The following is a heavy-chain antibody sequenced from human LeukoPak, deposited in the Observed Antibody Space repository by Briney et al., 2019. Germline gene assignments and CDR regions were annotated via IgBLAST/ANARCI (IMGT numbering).Heavy chain of an antibody. D-gene: IGHD2-15*01. CDR1: GGSFSGYY. CDR2: INHSGST. Sequence: PSETLSLTCDVYGGSFSGYYWSWIRQPPEKGLEWIGEINHSGSTNYNPSLKSRVTISVDTSKNQFSLKLSSVTAADTAVYYCARGVVVVAATPFLDYWGQGTLVTVSS. J-gene: IGHJ4*02. V-gene: IGHV4-34*01. CDR3: ARGVVVVAATPFLDY.